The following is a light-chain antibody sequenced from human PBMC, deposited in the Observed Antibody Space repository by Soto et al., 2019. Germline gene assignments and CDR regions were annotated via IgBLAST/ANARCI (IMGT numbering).Light chain of an antibody. V-gene: IGKV3-11*01. Sequence: EIVLTQSPATLSLSPGERATLSCRASQSVSSYLAWYQQKPGQAPRLLIYDASNRATGIPARFSGSGSGTDFTLTISSLEPEDFAVYDCQQRSNWPLTFGGVTKVEIK. CDR3: QQRSNWPLT. J-gene: IGKJ4*01. CDR2: DAS. CDR1: QSVSSY.